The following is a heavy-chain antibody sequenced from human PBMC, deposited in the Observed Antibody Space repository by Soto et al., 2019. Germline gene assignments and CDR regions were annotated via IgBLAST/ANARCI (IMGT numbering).Heavy chain of an antibody. CDR1: GFTLSSYA. V-gene: IGHV3-23*01. D-gene: IGHD6-19*01. J-gene: IGHJ3*02. CDR3: AKDRVTVVGYDAFDI. CDR2: ISGSGGST. Sequence: EVPLLESGGGLVQPGGSLRLSCAASGFTLSSYAMSWVRQAPGKGLEWVSGISGSGGSTYYADSVKGRFTISRDNSKNTLYLQMNSLRAEDTAVYYCAKDRVTVVGYDAFDIWGQGTMVTVSS.